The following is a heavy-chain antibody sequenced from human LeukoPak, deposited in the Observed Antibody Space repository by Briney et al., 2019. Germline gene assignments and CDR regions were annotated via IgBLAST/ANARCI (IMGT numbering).Heavy chain of an antibody. J-gene: IGHJ6*03. CDR2: ISGSGGST. CDR1: GFTFSSYA. CDR3: AKSRGQTQGNYYMDV. V-gene: IGHV3-23*01. Sequence: GGSLRLSCAASGFTFSSYAMSWVRQGPGKGLEWVSGISGSGGSTYYADSVKGRFPISRDNSKNTLYLQMNSLRAEDTAVYYCAKSRGQTQGNYYMDVWGKGTTVTVSS.